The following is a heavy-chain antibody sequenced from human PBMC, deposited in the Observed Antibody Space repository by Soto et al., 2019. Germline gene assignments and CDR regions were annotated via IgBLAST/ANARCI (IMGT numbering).Heavy chain of an antibody. CDR3: ARGNSNTLGMDV. CDR1: GFTFDDYA. D-gene: IGHD4-4*01. V-gene: IGHV3-9*01. Sequence: GGSLRLSCVASGFTFDDYAMHWVRQAPGKGLEWVSGIDWNSEKIAYADSVKGRFTISRDNAKNSLYLQMNSLRDEDTAVYYCARGNSNTLGMDVWGQGTTVTVSS. CDR2: IDWNSEKI. J-gene: IGHJ6*02.